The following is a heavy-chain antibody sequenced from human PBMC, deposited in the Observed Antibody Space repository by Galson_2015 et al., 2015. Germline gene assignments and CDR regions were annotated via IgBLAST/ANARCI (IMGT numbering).Heavy chain of an antibody. CDR2: ISWDGGST. CDR3: AKDLGMLWFGELSHENAFDI. J-gene: IGHJ3*02. CDR1: GFTFDDYA. D-gene: IGHD3-10*01. V-gene: IGHV3-43D*04. Sequence: SLRLSCAASGFTFDDYAMHWVRQAPGKGLEWVSLISWDGGSTYYADSVKGRFTISRDNSKNTLYLQMNSLRAEDTAVYYCAKDLGMLWFGELSHENAFDIWGQGTMVTVSS.